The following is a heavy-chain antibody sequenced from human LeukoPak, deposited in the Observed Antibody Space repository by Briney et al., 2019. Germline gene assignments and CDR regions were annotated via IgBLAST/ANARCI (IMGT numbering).Heavy chain of an antibody. CDR3: SVDYYDSSGYYLF. Sequence: GGSLRLSCAASGFTVSSNYMSWVRQAPGKGLEWVSVIYSGGSTHYADSVKGRFTISRDNSKNTLYLQMNSLRAEDTAVYYCSVDYYDSSGYYLFWGQGTLVTVSS. CDR2: IYSGGST. CDR1: GFTVSSNY. D-gene: IGHD3-22*01. J-gene: IGHJ4*02. V-gene: IGHV3-66*01.